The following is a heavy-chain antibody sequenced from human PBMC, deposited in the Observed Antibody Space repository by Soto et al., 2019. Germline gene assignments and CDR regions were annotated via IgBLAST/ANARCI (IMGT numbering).Heavy chain of an antibody. J-gene: IGHJ4*02. Sequence: EVQLLESGGGLVQPGGSLRLSCAASGFTFSSYGMSWVSQAPGKRPEWVSTISSSGSPTSYADAVRGRFTISRDNSKNTLFLQMNSLRAEDTALYYCARRETASAFGDWGQGTLVTVSS. CDR2: ISSSGSPT. CDR1: GFTFSSYG. V-gene: IGHV3-23*01. D-gene: IGHD2-2*01. CDR3: ARRETASAFGD.